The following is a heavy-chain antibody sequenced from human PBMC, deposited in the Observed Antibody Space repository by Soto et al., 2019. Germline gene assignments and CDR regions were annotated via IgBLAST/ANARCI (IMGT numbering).Heavy chain of an antibody. J-gene: IGHJ4*02. V-gene: IGHV1-3*04. CDR1: GYTFTSYL. CDR3: ASGNCGYICYHDY. D-gene: IGHD5-12*01. Sequence: QVQLVQSGAEVKKPGASVKVSCKPSGYTFTSYLIYWVHQAPGQRLEWMGWINTGNGDTKYSQKFQGRVTITRDTSASTAYMELSSLTSEDTAVYYCASGNCGYICYHDYWGQGTLVTVSS. CDR2: INTGNGDT.